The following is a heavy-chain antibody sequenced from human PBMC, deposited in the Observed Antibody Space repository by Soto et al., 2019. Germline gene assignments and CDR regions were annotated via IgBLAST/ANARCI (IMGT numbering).Heavy chain of an antibody. CDR3: ARGIFGVVISRYYYMDV. J-gene: IGHJ6*03. CDR1: WDSVSRNSAA. V-gene: IGHV6-1*01. D-gene: IGHD3-3*01. Sequence: PSQTLSLTCASSWDSVSRNSAACNWIRQSPSRGLEWLGRTYYRSKWYNDYAVSVKSRITINPDTSKNQFSLQLNSVTPEDTAVYYCARGIFGVVISRYYYMDVWGKGTTVTVSS. CDR2: TYYRSKWYN.